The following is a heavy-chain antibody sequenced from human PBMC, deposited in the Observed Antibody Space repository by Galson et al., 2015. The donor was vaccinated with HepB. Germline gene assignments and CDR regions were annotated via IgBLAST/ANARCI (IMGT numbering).Heavy chain of an antibody. CDR2: ISHDAPYT. Sequence: SLRLSCAASGFTFSRSGMHWVRQAPGKGLEWLSVISHDAPYTYTADSVKGRFFISRDNSKNTLYLQMNSLRAEDTSFYYCASRSGSYRGFDYWGQGTLVTVSS. CDR1: GFTFSRSG. D-gene: IGHD1-26*01. V-gene: IGHV3-30*19. CDR3: ASRSGSYRGFDY. J-gene: IGHJ4*02.